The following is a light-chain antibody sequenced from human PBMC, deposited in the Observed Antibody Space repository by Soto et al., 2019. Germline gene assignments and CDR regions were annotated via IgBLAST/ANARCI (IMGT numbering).Light chain of an antibody. CDR2: DAF. J-gene: IGKJ1*01. Sequence: DIQMTQSPSSLSASVGDRVTITCQASQDISHYLNWYQQKPGKAPKLLIYDAFNLETGVPSRFSGSGSGTDFTFTISSMQPDDFATYYCLQYETYWTFGQGTKVEIK. CDR1: QDISHY. V-gene: IGKV1-33*01. CDR3: LQYETYWT.